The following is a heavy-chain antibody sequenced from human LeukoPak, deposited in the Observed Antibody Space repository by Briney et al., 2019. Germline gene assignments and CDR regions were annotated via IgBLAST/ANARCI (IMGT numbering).Heavy chain of an antibody. CDR1: GGSISSYY. D-gene: IGHD6-6*01. Sequence: KPLETLSLTCTVSGGSISSYYWSWIRQPPGKGLEWIGYIYYSGSTNYNPSLKSRVTISVNTSKNQFSLKLSSVTAADTAVYYCASQEKQLGRWFDPRGQGTLVTVSS. V-gene: IGHV4-59*01. CDR3: ASQEKQLGRWFDP. CDR2: IYYSGST. J-gene: IGHJ5*02.